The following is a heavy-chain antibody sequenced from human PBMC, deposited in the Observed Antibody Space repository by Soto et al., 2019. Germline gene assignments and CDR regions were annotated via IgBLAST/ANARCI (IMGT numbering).Heavy chain of an antibody. CDR3: ARVSGWSPFDF. D-gene: IGHD6-19*01. V-gene: IGHV3-74*01. J-gene: IGHJ4*02. CDR2: IHSDGSST. Sequence: RGSLRLSCAASGLTFSSYWMHWVRQAPGKGLVWVSGIHSDGSSTRYADSAKGRFTISRDNAKNTLYLQMNSLRVEDTAVYFCARVSGWSPFDFWGQGTVVTVSS. CDR1: GLTFSSYW.